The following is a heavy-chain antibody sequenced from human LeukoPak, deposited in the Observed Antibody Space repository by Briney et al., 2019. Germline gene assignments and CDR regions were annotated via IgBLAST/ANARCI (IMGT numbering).Heavy chain of an antibody. J-gene: IGHJ4*02. D-gene: IGHD2-21*02. CDR3: AKDFVVVPGNVNYFDY. V-gene: IGHV3-23*01. Sequence: GGSLRLSCAASGFTFSNYAMSWVRQAPGKGLEWVSAISGSGDNTYYADSVKGRFTVSRDNSKNTLYVQMKSLRAEDTAVYYCAKDFVVVPGNVNYFDYWGQGTLVTVPS. CDR1: GFTFSNYA. CDR2: ISGSGDNT.